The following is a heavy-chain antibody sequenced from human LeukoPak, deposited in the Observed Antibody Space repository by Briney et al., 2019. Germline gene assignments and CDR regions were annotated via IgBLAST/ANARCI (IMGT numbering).Heavy chain of an antibody. Sequence: GGSLRLSCAASGFTFSSYSMNWVRQAPGKGLEWASYISSSSSTIYYADSVKGRFTISRDNAKNSLYLQMNSLRAEDTAVYYCARDGDGAYYFDYWGQGTLVTVSS. D-gene: IGHD4-17*01. CDR2: ISSSSSTI. CDR1: GFTFSSYS. J-gene: IGHJ4*02. V-gene: IGHV3-48*01. CDR3: ARDGDGAYYFDY.